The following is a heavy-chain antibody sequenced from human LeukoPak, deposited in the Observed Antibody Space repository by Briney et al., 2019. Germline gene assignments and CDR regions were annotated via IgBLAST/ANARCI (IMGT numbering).Heavy chain of an antibody. CDR3: AKNLGPFDV. Sequence: GGSLRLSCAASGFTFNGFAMTWVRQAPGKGLEWVSSIGDAGTYYADSVKGRFTISRDNSKNMLYLQLNSLRAGDTAMYYCAKNLGPFDVRGQGTMVTVSS. J-gene: IGHJ3*01. CDR1: GFTFNGFA. D-gene: IGHD3-16*01. CDR2: IGDAGT. V-gene: IGHV3-23*01.